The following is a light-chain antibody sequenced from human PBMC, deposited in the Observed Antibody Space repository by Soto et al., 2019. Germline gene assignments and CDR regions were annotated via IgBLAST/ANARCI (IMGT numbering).Light chain of an antibody. J-gene: IGKJ1*01. V-gene: IGKV1-39*01. Sequence: DIQMTQSPSSLSASVGDRVTITCRASQSISSYLNWYQQKPGKAPKLLIYAASSLQSVVTSRFSGSRYGTDFTLTISSPQPEDCATYYCQQSYSTLWTFGQGPKVEIK. CDR1: QSISSY. CDR2: AAS. CDR3: QQSYSTLWT.